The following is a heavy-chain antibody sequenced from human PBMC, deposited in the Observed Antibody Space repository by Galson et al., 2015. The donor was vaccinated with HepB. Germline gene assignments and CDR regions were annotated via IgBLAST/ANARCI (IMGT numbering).Heavy chain of an antibody. V-gene: IGHV3-23*01. Sequence: SLRLSCAASGFTFSTYAMSWVRQAPGKGLEWVSSISGSGGSSYYADSVKGRFTISRDNSKNTLYLQMNSLRAEDTAVYYCAREYYDILTGSGYYGMDVWGQGTTVTVSS. J-gene: IGHJ6*02. D-gene: IGHD3-9*01. CDR1: GFTFSTYA. CDR2: ISGSGGSS. CDR3: AREYYDILTGSGYYGMDV.